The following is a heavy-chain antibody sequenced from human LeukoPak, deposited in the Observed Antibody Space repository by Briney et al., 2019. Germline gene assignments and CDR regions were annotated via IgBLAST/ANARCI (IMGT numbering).Heavy chain of an antibody. CDR1: GGSFSGYY. V-gene: IGHV4-34*01. CDR2: INHSGST. J-gene: IGHJ6*03. CDR3: ARRWDSGRYYYYYMDV. D-gene: IGHD6-19*01. Sequence: KPSETLSLTCAVSGGSFSGYYWSWIRQPPGKGLEWIGEINHSGSTNYNPSLKSRVTISVDTSKNQFSLKLSSVTAADTAVYYCARRWDSGRYYYYYMDVWGKGTTVTISS.